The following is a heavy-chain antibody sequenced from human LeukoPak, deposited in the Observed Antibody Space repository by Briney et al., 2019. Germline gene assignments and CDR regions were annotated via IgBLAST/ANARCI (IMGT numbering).Heavy chain of an antibody. CDR3: ARPYCSSKTCKRWFDP. CDR2: MNPNSGNT. V-gene: IGHV1-8*01. CDR1: GYTFTSYD. D-gene: IGHD2-2*01. J-gene: IGHJ5*02. Sequence: ASVKVSCKASGYTFTSYDINWVRQATGQGLEWMGWMNPNSGNTGYAQKFQGRVTITMNTSITTAYLGLDNLTSEDTAVYYCARPYCSSKTCKRWFDPWGQGTLVTVSA.